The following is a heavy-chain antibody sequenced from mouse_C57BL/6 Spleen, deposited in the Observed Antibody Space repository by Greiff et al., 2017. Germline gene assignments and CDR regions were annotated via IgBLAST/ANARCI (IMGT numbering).Heavy chain of an antibody. CDR1: GYAFSSYW. V-gene: IGHV1-80*01. Sequence: QVQLQQSGAELVKPGASVKISCKASGYAFSSYWMNWVKQRPGKGLEWIGQIYPGDGDTNYNGKFKGKATLTADKSSSTAYMQLSSLTSEDSAVYFCARSSDGYYVEYFDYWGQGTTLTVSS. CDR2: IYPGDGDT. J-gene: IGHJ2*01. D-gene: IGHD2-3*01. CDR3: ARSSDGYYVEYFDY.